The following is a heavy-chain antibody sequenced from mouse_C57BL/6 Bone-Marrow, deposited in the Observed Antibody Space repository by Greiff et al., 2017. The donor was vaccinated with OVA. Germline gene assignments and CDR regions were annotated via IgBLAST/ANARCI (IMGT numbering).Heavy chain of an antibody. CDR1: GYTFTSYW. CDR2: IYPGSGST. CDR3: ARMVTHYYAMDY. Sequence: QVHVKQPGAELVKPGASVKMSCKASGYTFTSYWITWVKQRPGQGLEWIGDIYPGSGSTNYNEKFKSKATLTVDTSSSTAYMQLSSLTSEDSAVYYCARMVTHYYAMDYWGQGTSVTVSS. V-gene: IGHV1-55*01. J-gene: IGHJ4*01. D-gene: IGHD2-3*01.